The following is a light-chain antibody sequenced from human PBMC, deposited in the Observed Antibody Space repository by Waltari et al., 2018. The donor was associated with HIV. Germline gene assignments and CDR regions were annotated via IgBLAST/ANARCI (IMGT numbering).Light chain of an antibody. V-gene: IGLV3-25*03. Sequence: SFELTQPPSVSVSPGQTARITCSGDALAKQYTYWYQQKPGQAPVVVIYKDTERPSGIPERVSGSSSGTTVTLTISAVQAEDEADYYCQSADTSGTRVFASGTKVTGL. CDR3: QSADTSGTRV. CDR2: KDT. CDR1: ALAKQY. J-gene: IGLJ1*01.